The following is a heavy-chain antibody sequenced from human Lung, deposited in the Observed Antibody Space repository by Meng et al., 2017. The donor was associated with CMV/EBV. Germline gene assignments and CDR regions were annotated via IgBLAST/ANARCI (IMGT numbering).Heavy chain of an antibody. CDR3: AGTSPTIRGFKDPYYYGMGV. V-gene: IGHV4-39*07. CDR1: GGTVSNNGYY. D-gene: IGHD1-14*01. J-gene: IGHJ6*02. CDR2: MYYSGNT. Sequence: SETLSLXXSASGGTVSNNGYYWGWNRQPPGKGLEWIGSMYYSGNTYYHPSLKSRVTISLDTSNTQVSLKLTSVTAADTGVYYCAGTSPTIRGFKDPYYYGMGVWGQGXTVTVSS.